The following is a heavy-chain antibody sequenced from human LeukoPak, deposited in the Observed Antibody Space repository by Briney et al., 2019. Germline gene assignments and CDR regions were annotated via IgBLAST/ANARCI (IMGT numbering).Heavy chain of an antibody. J-gene: IGHJ4*02. CDR2: IWYDGSNK. CDR1: GFTFSSYG. CDR3: ARDSMVRGSAAGILVY. D-gene: IGHD3-10*01. V-gene: IGHV3-33*01. Sequence: PGGSLRLSCAASGFTFSSYGMHWVRQAPGKGLEWVAVIWYDGSNKYYADSVKGRFIISRDNSNNTLYLQMNSLRAEDTAVYYCARDSMVRGSAAGILVYWGQGTLVTVSS.